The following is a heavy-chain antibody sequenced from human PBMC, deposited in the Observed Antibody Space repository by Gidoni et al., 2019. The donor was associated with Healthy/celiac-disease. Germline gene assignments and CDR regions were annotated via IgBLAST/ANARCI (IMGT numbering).Heavy chain of an antibody. Sequence: QVPLQQWGAGLFKPSEPLYLTYAVYDGSCCGYYWNWIRQLPGKGLEWIGEINHSGSTNYNPSVKSRVTISVNTSKNQFSLKLSSVTAADTAVYNCARGSVAGRLSYMDVWGKGTTVTVSS. V-gene: IGHV4-34*01. J-gene: IGHJ6*03. D-gene: IGHD6-6*01. CDR2: INHSGST. CDR1: DGSCCGYY. CDR3: ARGSVAGRLSYMDV.